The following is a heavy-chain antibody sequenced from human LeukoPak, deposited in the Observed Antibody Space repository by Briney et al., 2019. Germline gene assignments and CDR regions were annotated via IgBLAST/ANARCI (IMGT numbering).Heavy chain of an antibody. V-gene: IGHV4-59*01. D-gene: IGHD5-12*01. J-gene: IGHJ6*03. CDR2: IYYSGST. Sequence: AETLSLTCTVSGGSISSYYWSWIRQPPGKGLEWIGYIYYSGSTNYNPSLKSRVTISVDASKNQFSLKLSSVTAADTAVYYCARVTGEAGIGYSGYDFGSNRYYYYMDVWGKGTTVTISS. CDR1: GGSISSYY. CDR3: ARVTGEAGIGYSGYDFGSNRYYYYMDV.